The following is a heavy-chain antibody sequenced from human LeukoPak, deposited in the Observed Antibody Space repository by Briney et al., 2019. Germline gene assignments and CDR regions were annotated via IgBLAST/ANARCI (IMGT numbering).Heavy chain of an antibody. CDR3: ARHLFGNGYYPDY. Sequence: PSETLSLTCTVSGGSISSYYWSWIRQPPGKGLEWIGYIYYSGSTNYNPSLKSRVTISVDTSKNQFSLKLTSVTAADTAVYYCARHLFGNGYYPDYWGQGTLVTVSS. CDR2: IYYSGST. CDR1: GGSISSYY. V-gene: IGHV4-59*08. J-gene: IGHJ4*02. D-gene: IGHD3-22*01.